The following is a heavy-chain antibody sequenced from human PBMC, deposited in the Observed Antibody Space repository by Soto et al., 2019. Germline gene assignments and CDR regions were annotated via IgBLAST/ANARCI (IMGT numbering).Heavy chain of an antibody. J-gene: IGHJ5*02. V-gene: IGHV4-38-2*02. CDR2: VFHSGTT. CDR3: VRDFGDLQDFWSGPDQ. Sequence: SLPCSVSADSLNSGYDWGWLRKTPWKGLEWIGSVFHSGTTYSNPSLKTRLTISVDTSKNEISLDLNAVTAADTAVYYCVRDFGDLQDFWSGPDQWVQGVPVTFS. D-gene: IGHD3-3*01. CDR1: ADSLNSGYD.